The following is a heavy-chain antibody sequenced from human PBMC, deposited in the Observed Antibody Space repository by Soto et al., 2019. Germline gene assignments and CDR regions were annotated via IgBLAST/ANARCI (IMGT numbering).Heavy chain of an antibody. J-gene: IGHJ4*02. Sequence: GGSLRLSCTASGFTFRTYAMTWFRQAPGKGLEWVASISSGSSDTWYADSVKGRFIISRDNAQNSLFLQMNTLRPEDTAMYYCARVAYWGPGTQVTVSS. CDR2: ISSGSSDT. CDR3: ARVAY. V-gene: IGHV3-21*01. CDR1: GFTFRTYA.